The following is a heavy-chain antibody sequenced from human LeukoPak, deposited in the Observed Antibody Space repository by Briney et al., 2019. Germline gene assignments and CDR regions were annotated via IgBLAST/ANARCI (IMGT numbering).Heavy chain of an antibody. CDR2: INHSGST. Sequence: SETLSLTCAVYGGSFSGYYWSWIRQPPGNGLEWIGEINHSGSTNYNPSLKSRVTISVDTSKNQFSLKLSSVTAADTAVYYCARGSRYYDYVWGSYRPLPYFDYWGQGTLVTVSS. V-gene: IGHV4-34*01. CDR3: ARGSRYYDYVWGSYRPLPYFDY. J-gene: IGHJ4*02. CDR1: GGSFSGYY. D-gene: IGHD3-16*02.